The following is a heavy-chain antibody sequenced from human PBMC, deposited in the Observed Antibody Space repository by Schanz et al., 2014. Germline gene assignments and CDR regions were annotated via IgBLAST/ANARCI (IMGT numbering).Heavy chain of an antibody. V-gene: IGHV3-7*01. J-gene: IGHJ4*02. D-gene: IGHD3-9*01. CDR3: ARRNFYDKSAAFDY. CDR2: IKQDGSEK. Sequence: EVQLVESGGGVVRPGGSLRLSCAASGFIFSNSWMSWVRQAPGKGLEWVANIKQDGSEKYYVDSVKGRFTISRDNAKNSLYLQMNSLTAEDTAVYYCARRNFYDKSAAFDYWGQGSLXTVSS. CDR1: GFIFSNSW.